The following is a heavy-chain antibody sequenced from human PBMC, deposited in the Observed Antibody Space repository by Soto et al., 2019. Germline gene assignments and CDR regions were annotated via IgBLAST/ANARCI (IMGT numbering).Heavy chain of an antibody. CDR1: GYTFTNYA. CDR2: INAGNGNT. CDR3: ASGVITMVRGVIPPRKYPDAFDI. V-gene: IGHV1-3*01. J-gene: IGHJ3*02. D-gene: IGHD3-10*01. Sequence: ASVKVSCKASGYTFTNYAMHWVRQAPGQRLEWMGWINAGNGNTKYSQKFQGRVTITADESTSTAYMELSSLRSEDTAVYYCASGVITMVRGVIPPRKYPDAFDIWGQGTMVTVSS.